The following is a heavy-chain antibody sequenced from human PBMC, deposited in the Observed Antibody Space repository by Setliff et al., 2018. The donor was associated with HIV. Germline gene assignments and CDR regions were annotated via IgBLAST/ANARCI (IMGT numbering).Heavy chain of an antibody. CDR3: ARHRYYDILFDP. V-gene: IGHV4-34*01. D-gene: IGHD3-9*01. Sequence: SETLSLTCAVYGGSFSAYYWSWIRQPPGKGLEWIGEINHSGSTNYNSSLKSRVTMSVDSSRNQFSLRLSSVTAADTAVYYCARHRYYDILFDPWGQGTLVTVS. CDR1: GGSFSAYY. CDR2: INHSGST. J-gene: IGHJ5*02.